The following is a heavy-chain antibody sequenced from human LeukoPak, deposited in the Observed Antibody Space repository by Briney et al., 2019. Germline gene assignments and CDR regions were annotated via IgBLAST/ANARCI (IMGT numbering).Heavy chain of an antibody. J-gene: IGHJ6*02. V-gene: IGHV4-31*03. Sequence: SETLSLTCTVSGGSIGRSGYYWSWIRQHPGRGREWIGFIYYSGTTYYNPSLRSRVTMSIDTSKNQFSLKLSSVTAADTAVYYCARYVGSSPHYYYYYGMDVWGQGTTVTVSS. CDR3: ARYVGSSPHYYYYYGMDV. D-gene: IGHD6-13*01. CDR2: IYYSGTT. CDR1: GGSIGRSGYY.